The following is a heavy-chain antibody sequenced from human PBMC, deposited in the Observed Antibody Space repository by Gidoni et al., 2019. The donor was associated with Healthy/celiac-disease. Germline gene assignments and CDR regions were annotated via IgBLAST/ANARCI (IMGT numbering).Heavy chain of an antibody. J-gene: IGHJ4*02. CDR3: TKGQTLLDY. V-gene: IGHV3-49*05. CDR1: GFTFGDYA. Sequence: EVQRVESGGGLVKPGRSLRLSCTASGFTFGDYAMSLFRQAPGKGLEWVGFIRSKAYGETTEYAASVKGRFTISRDDSKSIAYLQMNSLKSEDTAVYYCTKGQTLLDYWGQGTLVTVSS. CDR2: IRSKAYGETT.